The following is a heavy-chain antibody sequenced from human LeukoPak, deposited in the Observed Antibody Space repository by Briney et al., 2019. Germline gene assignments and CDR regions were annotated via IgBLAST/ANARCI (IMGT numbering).Heavy chain of an antibody. J-gene: IGHJ6*03. Sequence: SETLSLTCTVSGGSISSSSYYWGWIRQPPGKGLEWIGSIYYSGSTYYNSSLKSRVTISVDTSKNQFSLKLSSVTAADTAVYYCASVVTILYYYYYMDVWGKGTTVTVSS. CDR1: GGSISSSSYY. D-gene: IGHD3-3*01. V-gene: IGHV4-39*01. CDR3: ASVVTILYYYYYMDV. CDR2: IYYSGST.